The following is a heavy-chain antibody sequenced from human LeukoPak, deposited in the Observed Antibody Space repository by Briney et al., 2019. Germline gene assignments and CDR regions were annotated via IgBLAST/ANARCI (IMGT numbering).Heavy chain of an antibody. V-gene: IGHV1-2*02. D-gene: IGHD3-16*01. CDR3: ATYVWGNLTFDY. J-gene: IGHJ4*02. CDR2: INPNSGGT. Sequence: ASVKVSCKASGYTFTGYYIHWVRQAPGQGLEWMGWINPNSGGTNYAQKFQGRVTTTSDTSISTAYMELSRLRSDDTAVYYCATYVWGNLTFDYWGQGTLVTVSS. CDR1: GYTFTGYY.